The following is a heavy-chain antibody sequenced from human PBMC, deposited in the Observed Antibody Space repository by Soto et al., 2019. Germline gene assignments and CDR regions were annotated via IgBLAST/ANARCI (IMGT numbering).Heavy chain of an antibody. Sequence: ASVKVSCKASGYAFTNNDVSWVRQATGQGLEWMGWMNPGSGDTGYAQKFQGSVTMTRDISIATAYMELNSLTSEDTAIYYCARMESFGSLNWFDPWGQGNLVTVSS. J-gene: IGHJ5*02. CDR3: ARMESFGSLNWFDP. V-gene: IGHV1-8*02. CDR2: MNPGSGDT. CDR1: GYAFTNND. D-gene: IGHD5-18*01.